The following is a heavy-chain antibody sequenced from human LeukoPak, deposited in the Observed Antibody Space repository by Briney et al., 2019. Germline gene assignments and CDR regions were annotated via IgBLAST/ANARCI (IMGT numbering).Heavy chain of an antibody. D-gene: IGHD3-3*01. Sequence: SETLSLTCTVSGGSIRSYYWSWIRQPAGKGLEWIGRIYTSGSTNYNPSLKSRVTISIDKSKNHFSLNLSSVTAADTAVYYCARNNTIFGVLVALDYWGQGTLVTVSS. J-gene: IGHJ4*02. CDR3: ARNNTIFGVLVALDY. CDR2: IYTSGST. CDR1: GGSIRSYY. V-gene: IGHV4-4*07.